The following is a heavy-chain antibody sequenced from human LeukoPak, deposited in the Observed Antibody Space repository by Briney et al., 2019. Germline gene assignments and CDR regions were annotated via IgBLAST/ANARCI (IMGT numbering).Heavy chain of an antibody. CDR1: GFTFSSFV. CDR3: TTDILPMVETNY. V-gene: IGHV3-15*01. Sequence: PGESLRLSCAASGFTFSSFVMSWVRQAPGKGLEWVGRIKSKTDGGTTDYAAPVKGRFTISRDDSKNTLYLQMNSLKTEDTAVYFCTTDILPMVETNYWGQGTLATVSS. D-gene: IGHD4-23*01. CDR2: IKSKTDGGTT. J-gene: IGHJ4*02.